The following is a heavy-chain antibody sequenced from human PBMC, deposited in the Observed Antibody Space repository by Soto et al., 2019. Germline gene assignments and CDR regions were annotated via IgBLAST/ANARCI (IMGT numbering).Heavy chain of an antibody. CDR2: LLRSGSST. Sequence: GGPLRLSCAASGFTFRSYAMSWARQAPGKGLEWVSSLLRSGSSTYYADSVKGRFTISSDISANSLYLQMDSLRAVDTAVYYCAKDAVAGDGVWLLDSWGQGTVVTVPS. D-gene: IGHD4-17*01. V-gene: IGHV3-23*01. CDR3: AKDAVAGDGVWLLDS. CDR1: GFTFRSYA. J-gene: IGHJ5*02.